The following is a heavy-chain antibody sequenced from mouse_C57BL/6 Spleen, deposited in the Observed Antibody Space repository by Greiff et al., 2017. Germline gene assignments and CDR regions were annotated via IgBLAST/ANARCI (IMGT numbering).Heavy chain of an antibody. CDR2: IYPGSGST. CDR1: GYTFTSYW. Sequence: QVQLQQPGAELVKPGASVKMSCKASGYTFTSYWITWVKQRPGQGLEWIGDIYPGSGSTNYNEKFNSKATLTVDTSSSTAYMQLSSLTSEDSAVYYCARSYYGGSYLWYFDVWGTGTTVTVSS. CDR3: ARSYYGGSYLWYFDV. V-gene: IGHV1-55*01. J-gene: IGHJ1*03. D-gene: IGHD1-1*01.